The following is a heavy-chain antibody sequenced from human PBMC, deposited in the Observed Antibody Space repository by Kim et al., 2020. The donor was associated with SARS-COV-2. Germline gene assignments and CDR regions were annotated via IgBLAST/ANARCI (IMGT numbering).Heavy chain of an antibody. Sequence: GGSLRLSCAASGFTFSSYAMHWVRQAPGKGLEWVAVISYDGSNKYYADSVKGRFTISRDNSKNTLYLQMNSLRAEDTAVYYCAREGYYDSSGYYNWGQGTLVTVSS. CDR2: ISYDGSNK. V-gene: IGHV3-30*04. D-gene: IGHD3-22*01. CDR1: GFTFSSYA. J-gene: IGHJ4*02. CDR3: AREGYYDSSGYYN.